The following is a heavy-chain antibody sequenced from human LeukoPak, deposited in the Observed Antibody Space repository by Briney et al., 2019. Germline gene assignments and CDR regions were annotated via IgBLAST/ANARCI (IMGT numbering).Heavy chain of an antibody. CDR1: GGSISSGSYY. V-gene: IGHV4-61*02. J-gene: IGHJ4*02. CDR2: IYTSGST. CDR3: ARAGDYVWGSYRPKPLFDY. D-gene: IGHD3-16*02. Sequence: SETLSLTCTVSGGSISSGSYYWSWIRQPAGKGLEWIGRIYTSGSTNYNPSLKSRVTISVDTSKNQFSLKLSSVTAADTAVYYCARAGDYVWGSYRPKPLFDYWGQGTLVTVSS.